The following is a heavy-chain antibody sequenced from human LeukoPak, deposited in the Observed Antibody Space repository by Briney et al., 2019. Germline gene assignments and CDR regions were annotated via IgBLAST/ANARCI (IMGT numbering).Heavy chain of an antibody. J-gene: IGHJ1*01. Sequence: GASVKVSCKASGGTFSSYAISWVRQAPGQGLEWMGRVIPILGIANYAQKFQGRVTITADKSTSTAYMELSSLRSEDTAVYYCARDGDPSGYYYGYFQHWGQGTLVTVSS. V-gene: IGHV1-69*04. CDR3: ARDGDPSGYYYGYFQH. CDR1: GGTFSSYA. CDR2: VIPILGIA. D-gene: IGHD3-22*01.